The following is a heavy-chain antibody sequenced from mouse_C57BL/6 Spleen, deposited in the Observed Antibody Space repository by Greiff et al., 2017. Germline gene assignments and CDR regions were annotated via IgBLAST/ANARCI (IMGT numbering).Heavy chain of an antibody. D-gene: IGHD4-1*01. V-gene: IGHV5-17*01. CDR2: ISSGSSTI. CDR1: GFTFTAYG. Sequence: EVMFVESGGGLVKPGGSLKLSCAASGFTFTAYGMHWVRQAPEKGLEWVAYISSGSSTIYYEDTVKGRFTISRDNDKNTLFLQMTSVRSEDTAMYYCARWRLGAMDYWGQGTSVTVSS. J-gene: IGHJ4*01. CDR3: ARWRLGAMDY.